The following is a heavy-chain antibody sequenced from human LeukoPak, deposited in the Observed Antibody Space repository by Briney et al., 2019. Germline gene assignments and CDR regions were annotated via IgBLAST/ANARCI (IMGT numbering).Heavy chain of an antibody. J-gene: IGHJ4*02. V-gene: IGHV3-23*01. CDR2: IGGSGGDT. CDR3: AKVEAARPGGHLVG. CDR1: GFTFRSYA. Sequence: GGSLRLSCAASGFTFRSYAMSWVRQAPGKGLEWVSTIGGSGGDTYYADSVKGRFTISRDYSKNTLYLQMNSLRAEDTAVYYCAKVEAARPGGHLVGWGQGTLVTVSS. D-gene: IGHD6-6*01.